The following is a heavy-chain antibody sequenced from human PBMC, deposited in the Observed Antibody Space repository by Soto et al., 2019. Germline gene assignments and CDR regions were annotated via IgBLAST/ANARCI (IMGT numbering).Heavy chain of an antibody. V-gene: IGHV4-39*02. D-gene: IGHD6-13*01. CDR1: GGSISSRSYY. Sequence: SETLSLTCIVSGGSISSRSYYWGWIRQPPGKGLEWIGTISFSGSTYYGLSLKSRLTISVDTSRNHFSLKLSSVTAADTAVYYCASLVNGQHEYFDYWGQGALVTVPQ. CDR2: ISFSGST. J-gene: IGHJ4*02. CDR3: ASLVNGQHEYFDY.